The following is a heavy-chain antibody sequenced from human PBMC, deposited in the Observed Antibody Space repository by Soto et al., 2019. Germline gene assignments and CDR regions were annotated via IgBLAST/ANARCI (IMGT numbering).Heavy chain of an antibody. CDR3: AREVDIVASFYYYGMAC. CDR2: ISSSSSYI. Sequence: PGGSMRLSCAASGFTFSSYSMNWVRQAPGKGLEWVSSISSSSSYIYYADSVKGRFTISRDNAKNSLYLQMNSLRAEDTAGYYCAREVDIVASFYYYGMACWGQGTTVTVSS. V-gene: IGHV3-21*01. CDR1: GFTFSSYS. D-gene: IGHD5-12*01. J-gene: IGHJ6*02.